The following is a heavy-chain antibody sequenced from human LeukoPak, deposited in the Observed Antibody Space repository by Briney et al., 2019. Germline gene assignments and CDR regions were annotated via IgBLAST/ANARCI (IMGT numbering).Heavy chain of an antibody. J-gene: IGHJ4*02. CDR3: AKDIFQHYDSSGLDY. V-gene: IGHV3-9*01. CDR2: ISWNSGSI. Sequence: GRSLRLSCAASGFTFDDYAMHWVRHAPGKGLEWVSGISWNSGSIGYADSVKGRFTISRDNAKNSLYLQMNSLRAEDTALYYCAKDIFQHYDSSGLDYWGQGTLVTVSS. D-gene: IGHD3-22*01. CDR1: GFTFDDYA.